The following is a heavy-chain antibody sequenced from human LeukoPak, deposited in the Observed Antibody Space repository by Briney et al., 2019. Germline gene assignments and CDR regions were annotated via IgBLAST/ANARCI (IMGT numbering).Heavy chain of an antibody. CDR3: ALSGAHSGNPPDY. V-gene: IGHV1-2*02. D-gene: IGHD3-10*01. J-gene: IGHJ4*02. CDR2: INPNSGGT. CDR1: RYTFTGYY. Sequence: GASVKVSCKASRYTFTGYYMHWVRQAPGQGLEWMGWINPNSGGTNYAQKFQGRVTMTRDTSISTAYMELSRLRSDDTAVYYCALSGAHSGNPPDYWGQGTLVTVSS.